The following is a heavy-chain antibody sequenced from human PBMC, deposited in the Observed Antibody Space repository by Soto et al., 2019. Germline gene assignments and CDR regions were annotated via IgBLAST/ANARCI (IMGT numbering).Heavy chain of an antibody. CDR2: ISSSSNYI. D-gene: IGHD2-15*01. V-gene: IGHV3-21*01. J-gene: IGHJ4*02. CDR1: GFTFSSYN. CDR3: ARDYCSGGSCYSEGLGPHVD. Sequence: EVQLVESGGGLVKPGGSLRLSCAASGFTFSSYNMNWVRQAPGKGLEWVSFISSSSNYIYYADSVKGRFTISRDNAKNSLYLQMNSLRAEDSAVYYCARDYCSGGSCYSEGLGPHVDWGQGTLVTVSS.